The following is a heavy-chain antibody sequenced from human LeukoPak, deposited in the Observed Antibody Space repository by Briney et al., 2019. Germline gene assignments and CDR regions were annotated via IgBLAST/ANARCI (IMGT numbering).Heavy chain of an antibody. D-gene: IGHD1-26*01. CDR1: GGSVSSGSFY. CDR3: ARQDSGTYLNPLDI. Sequence: SETLSLTCTVSGGSVSSGSFYWSWIRQPPGQGLEWIGYIYYSGTTNYNPSLNSRVTISVDTSKNQLSLKLRSVTAADTAVYYCARQDSGTYLNPLDIWGQGTVVTVSS. V-gene: IGHV4-61*01. CDR2: IYYSGTT. J-gene: IGHJ3*02.